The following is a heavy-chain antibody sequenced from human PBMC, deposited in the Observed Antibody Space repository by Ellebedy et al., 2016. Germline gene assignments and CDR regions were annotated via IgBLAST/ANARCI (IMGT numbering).Heavy chain of an antibody. J-gene: IGHJ4*02. CDR1: GFTFRTYW. CDR3: VRDLCGFSDS. V-gene: IGHV3-74*01. Sequence: GESLKISXVASGFTFRTYWMHWVRQAPGKGLMWVSRTNKDGSTTNYADSVKGRFTISRDNAKNTLYLQMNSLTAEDTAIYYCVRDLCGFSDSWGQGTLVTVSS. D-gene: IGHD1-26*01. CDR2: TNKDGSTT.